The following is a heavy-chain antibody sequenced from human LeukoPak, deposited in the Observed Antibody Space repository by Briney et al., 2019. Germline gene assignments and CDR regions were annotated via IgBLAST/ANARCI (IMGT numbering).Heavy chain of an antibody. J-gene: IGHJ4*02. V-gene: IGHV3-7*01. CDR1: GFTFSSYW. CDR2: IKQDGSEK. Sequence: GGSLRLSCVASGFTFSSYWMSWVRQAPGKGLEWVANIKQDGSEKYYVDSVKGRFTISRDNAKNSLYLQMNSLRAEDTAVYYCARVNRGYDEGAAYWGQGTLVTVSS. CDR3: ARVNRGYDEGAAY. D-gene: IGHD5-12*01.